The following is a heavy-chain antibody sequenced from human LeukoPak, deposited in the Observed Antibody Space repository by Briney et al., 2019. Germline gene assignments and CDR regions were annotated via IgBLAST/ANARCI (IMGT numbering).Heavy chain of an antibody. CDR3: ARFSAAMVRGEGFDY. Sequence: SETLSLTCTVSGYSISSGYYWGWIRQPPGKGLEWIGSIYHSGSTYYNPSLKSRVTISVDTSKNQFSLKLSSVTAADTAVYYCARFSAAMVRGEGFDYWGQGTLVTVSS. CDR1: GYSISSGYY. CDR2: IYHSGST. J-gene: IGHJ4*02. V-gene: IGHV4-38-2*02. D-gene: IGHD3-10*01.